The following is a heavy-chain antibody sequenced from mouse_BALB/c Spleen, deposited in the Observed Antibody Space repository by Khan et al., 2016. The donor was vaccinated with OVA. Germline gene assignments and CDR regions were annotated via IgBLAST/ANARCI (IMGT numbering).Heavy chain of an antibody. J-gene: IGHJ2*01. V-gene: IGHV1S81*02. CDR1: GYTFTSYW. D-gene: IGHD1-3*01. Sequence: VQLKESGAELVKAGASVKMSCKASGYTFTSYWMHWVKQRLGQGLEWFAETNPTNGRTYYNEKFKSKATLTVDKSSSTAYMLLSGLTFEDSAVYYCARIKKIVAPYFDYWGQGTTLTVSS. CDR3: ARIKKIVAPYFDY. CDR2: TNPTNGRT.